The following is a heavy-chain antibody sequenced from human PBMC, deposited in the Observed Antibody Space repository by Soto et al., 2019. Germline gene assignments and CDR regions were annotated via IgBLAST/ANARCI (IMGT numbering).Heavy chain of an antibody. CDR2: ISSSGSTI. D-gene: IGHD5-12*01. CDR1: GFTFSSYE. J-gene: IGHJ4*02. Sequence: GGSLRLSXAASGFTFSSYEMNWVRQAPGKGLEWVSYISSSGSTIYYADSVKGRFTISRDNAKNSLYLQMNSLRAEDTAVYYCASVLKMATRVDYWGQGTLVTVSS. CDR3: ASVLKMATRVDY. V-gene: IGHV3-48*03.